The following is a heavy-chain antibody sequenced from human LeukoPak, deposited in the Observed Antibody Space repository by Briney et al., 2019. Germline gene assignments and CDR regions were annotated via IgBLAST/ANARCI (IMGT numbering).Heavy chain of an antibody. V-gene: IGHV3-20*04. CDR3: ARVVGVAWSERRPGQYYMDV. D-gene: IGHD6-19*01. CDR1: GFTFDDYG. J-gene: IGHJ6*03. Sequence: GGSLRLSCAASGFTFDDYGMSWVRQAPGKGLEWVSGINWNGGSTGYADSVKGRFTISRDNAKNSLYLQMNSLRAEDTAVYYCARVVGVAWSERRPGQYYMDVWGKGTTVTVSS. CDR2: INWNGGST.